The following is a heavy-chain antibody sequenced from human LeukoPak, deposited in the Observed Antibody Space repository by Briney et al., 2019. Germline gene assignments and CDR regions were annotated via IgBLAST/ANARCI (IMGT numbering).Heavy chain of an antibody. V-gene: IGHV3-48*03. Sequence: GGSLRLSCAASGFTFSNYEMNWVRQAPGTGPEWVSYISSSSRTTYYEDSVKGRFTISRDNAKNSLYLQMNSLRAEDTAVYYCARDQSGIVATIPFDFWGQGILVTVSS. CDR1: GFTFSNYE. D-gene: IGHD5-12*01. J-gene: IGHJ4*02. CDR2: ISSSSRTT. CDR3: ARDQSGIVATIPFDF.